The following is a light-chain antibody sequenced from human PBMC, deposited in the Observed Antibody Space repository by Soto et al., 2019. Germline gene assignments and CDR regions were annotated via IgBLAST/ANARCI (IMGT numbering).Light chain of an antibody. CDR2: DAS. J-gene: IGKJ5*01. V-gene: IGKV3-20*01. CDR3: QQHGISHIT. CDR1: QNINNNY. Sequence: VLTQSPGTLSLSPGGRATLSCRASQNINNNYLAWYQHKPGPAPRLLIYDASLRATGVPDRFSGSGSGTDFTLTITRLEPDDSAVYYCQQHGISHITFGQGTRLEI.